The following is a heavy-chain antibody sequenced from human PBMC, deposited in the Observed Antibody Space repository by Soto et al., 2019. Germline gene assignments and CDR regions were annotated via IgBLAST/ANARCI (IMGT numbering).Heavy chain of an antibody. V-gene: IGHV4-31*01. CDR3: ARGITIFPMDV. D-gene: IGHD3-3*01. CDR1: GGSISSGGYY. CDR2: IYYSGST. Sequence: SETLSLTCTVSGGSISSGGYYWSWIRQHPGKGLEWIGYIYYSGSTYYNPSLKSQVTISVDTSKNQFSLKLSSVTAADTAVYYCARGITIFPMDVWGKGTTVTVSS. J-gene: IGHJ6*04.